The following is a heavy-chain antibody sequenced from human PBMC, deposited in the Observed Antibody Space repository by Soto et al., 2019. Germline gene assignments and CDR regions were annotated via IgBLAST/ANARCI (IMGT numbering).Heavy chain of an antibody. D-gene: IGHD3-16*01. CDR3: PKPTNYAGPAFGI. V-gene: IGHV5-51*01. Sequence: PGESLKISCKGSGYSFTSYWIGRVRQMTGKGLEWMGIIYPGDSDTRYSPSFEGQVTISSDKSISTAYLQWSRLEASAPATYYRPKPTNYAGPAFGIWGQGPMVPFSS. CDR1: GYSFTSYW. CDR2: IYPGDSDT. J-gene: IGHJ3*02.